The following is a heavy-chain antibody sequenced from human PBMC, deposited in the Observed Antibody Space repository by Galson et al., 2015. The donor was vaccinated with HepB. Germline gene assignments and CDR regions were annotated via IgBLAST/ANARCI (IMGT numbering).Heavy chain of an antibody. CDR1: GFTLSTSGMC. CDR2: LDGGDEK. J-gene: IGHJ6*02. Sequence: PALVKPTQTLTLTCTFSGFTLSTSGMCVTWIRQPPGKALEWLALLDGGDEKYYSTSLKTRLTISKETSKNQVVLTMTNMDPVDTATYYCARSIEQDGYYYYYGMDVWGQGTTVTVSS. D-gene: IGHD5-24*01. V-gene: IGHV2-70*01. CDR3: ARSIEQDGYYYYYGMDV.